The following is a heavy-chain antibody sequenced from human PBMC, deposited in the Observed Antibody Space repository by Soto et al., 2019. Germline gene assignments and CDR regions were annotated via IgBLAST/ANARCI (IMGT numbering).Heavy chain of an antibody. J-gene: IGHJ5*02. D-gene: IGHD3-10*01. V-gene: IGHV3-23*01. CDR1: AFTFSRFA. Sequence: EVQLLESGGGLVQPGGSLRLSCAASAFTFSRFAMSWVRQTPGNGLEWVSAISGGGDNTFYADSVKGRFTISRDNYKNTLYLQMNGLRVEDTAVYYCAKGLSGSGAYQWFDPWGQGTLVTVSS. CDR2: ISGGGDNT. CDR3: AKGLSGSGAYQWFDP.